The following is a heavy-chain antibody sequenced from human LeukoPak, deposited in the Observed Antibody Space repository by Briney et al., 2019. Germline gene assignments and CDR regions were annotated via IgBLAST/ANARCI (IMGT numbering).Heavy chain of an antibody. V-gene: IGHV1-18*01. J-gene: IGHJ6*03. D-gene: IGHD6-13*01. CDR1: GYTFTSYG. Sequence: ASVKVSCKASGYTFTSYGISWVRQAPGQGLEWMGWISAYNGNTNYAQKLQGRVTMTTDTSTSTAYMELRSLRSDDTAVYYCARVVDRVSSIAAAGTIAPYYYYYYMDVWGKGTTVTVSS. CDR3: ARVVDRVSSIAAAGTIAPYYYYYYMDV. CDR2: ISAYNGNT.